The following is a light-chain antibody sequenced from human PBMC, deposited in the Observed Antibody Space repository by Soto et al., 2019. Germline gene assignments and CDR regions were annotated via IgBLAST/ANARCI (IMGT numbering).Light chain of an antibody. J-gene: IGLJ2*01. Sequence: QSALTQPASVCGSPGQSIIISCTGTSSDVGGYNYVSWYQQHPGKAPKLMIYDVSNRPSGVSNRFSGSKSGNTASLTISGLQAEDEADYYCSSYTSSSTLVFGGGTMLTVL. CDR2: DVS. V-gene: IGLV2-14*01. CDR1: SSDVGGYNY. CDR3: SSYTSSSTLV.